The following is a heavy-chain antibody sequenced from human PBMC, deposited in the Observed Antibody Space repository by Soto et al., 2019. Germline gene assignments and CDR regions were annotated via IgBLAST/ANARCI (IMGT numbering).Heavy chain of an antibody. J-gene: IGHJ6*02. CDR1: GFTFSTYW. Sequence: EVQLVESGGGLVQPGGSLRLSCAASGFTFSTYWMNWFRQAPGKGLEWVANIKEDGSEAYYVDSVKGRFTISRDNANNSLYLDMNSLRGEDTAVYYCARDWGAPGRGSALGYYYHFGMDVWGQGTTVTVPS. D-gene: IGHD3-16*01. CDR3: ARDWGAPGRGSALGYYYHFGMDV. CDR2: IKEDGSEA. V-gene: IGHV3-7*05.